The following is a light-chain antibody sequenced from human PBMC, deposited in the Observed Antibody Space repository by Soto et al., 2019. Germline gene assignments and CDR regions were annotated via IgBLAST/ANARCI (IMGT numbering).Light chain of an antibody. CDR3: HQYGSSPRT. Sequence: EIVLTQSPGTLSLSPGERATLSCRASQRLSSNYLAWFQQKPGQAPRLVIHGASTRATGIPDRFTGSGSGTDFTLTIRRLEPEDFAVYYCHQYGSSPRTFGQGTKVDIK. CDR2: GAS. J-gene: IGKJ1*01. V-gene: IGKV3-20*01. CDR1: QRLSSNY.